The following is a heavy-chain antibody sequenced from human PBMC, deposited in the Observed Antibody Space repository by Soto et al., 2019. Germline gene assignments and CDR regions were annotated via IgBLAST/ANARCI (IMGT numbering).Heavy chain of an antibody. J-gene: IGHJ4*02. CDR1: GYTFTDYY. CDR3: ARAQMKQHLAPDDH. Sequence: GASVKVSCKSSGYTFTDYYIHWVRQAPGQGLEWVGIVNPSGGSTSYAQKFQGRVTMTRDTSTSTLYMEMTSLRSDDTAVYYCARAQMKQHLAPDDHWGQGTRVTVSS. D-gene: IGHD6-13*01. CDR2: VNPSGGST. V-gene: IGHV1-46*01.